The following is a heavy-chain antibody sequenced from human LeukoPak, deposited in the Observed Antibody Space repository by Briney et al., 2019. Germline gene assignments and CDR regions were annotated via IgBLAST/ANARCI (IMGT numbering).Heavy chain of an antibody. V-gene: IGHV1-2*02. CDR2: INPNSGGT. J-gene: IGHJ4*02. CDR3: ARGGIQLWFLVDY. Sequence: GASVKVSCKASGYTFTGYFMHWVRQAPGQGLEWMGWINPNSGGTNYAQEFQGRVTMTRDTSISTAYMELSRLRSDDTAVYYCARGGIQLWFLVDYWGQGTLVTVSS. CDR1: GYTFTGYF. D-gene: IGHD5-18*01.